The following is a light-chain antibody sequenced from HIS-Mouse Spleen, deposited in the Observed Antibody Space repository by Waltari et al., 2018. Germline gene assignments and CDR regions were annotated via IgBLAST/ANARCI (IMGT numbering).Light chain of an antibody. V-gene: IGLV3-21*03. Sequence: SYVLTQPPSVSVAPGKTARITCGGNNIGSKSVHWYQPQPGQAPVLVVYDDSDRPSGVPGRVSGSNSGNTATLTISRVEAGDEADYYCQVWDSSSDHPYVFGTGTKVTVL. CDR1: NIGSKS. J-gene: IGLJ1*01. CDR3: QVWDSSSDHPYV. CDR2: DDS.